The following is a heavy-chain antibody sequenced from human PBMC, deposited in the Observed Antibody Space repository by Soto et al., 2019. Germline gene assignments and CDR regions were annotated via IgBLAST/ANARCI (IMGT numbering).Heavy chain of an antibody. CDR3: ARDRPYSSNNYYYYGMDV. J-gene: IGHJ6*02. D-gene: IGHD6-13*01. CDR2: IWYDGSNK. CDR1: GVTFSSYG. Sequence: GGSLRLSCAASGVTFSSYGMHWVRQAPGKGLEWVAVIWYDGSNKYYADSVKGRFTISRDNSKNTLYLQMNSLRAEDTAVYYCARDRPYSSNNYYYYGMDVWGQGTTVTVSS. V-gene: IGHV3-33*08.